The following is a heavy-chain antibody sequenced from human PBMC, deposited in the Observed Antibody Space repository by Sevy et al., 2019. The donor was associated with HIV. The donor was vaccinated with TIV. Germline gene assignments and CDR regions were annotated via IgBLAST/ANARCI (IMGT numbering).Heavy chain of an antibody. CDR3: ARDSTARPRVLDY. Sequence: SETLSLTCSVSGGSISSYFWTWVRQSPGKGLEWIGNIYFTGNTDYSPSLKSRVTLSLDTSKSQFSLTLKSVTATDTAIYFCARDSTARPRVLDYWGQGTLVTVSS. CDR2: IYFTGNT. J-gene: IGHJ4*02. D-gene: IGHD6-6*01. CDR1: GGSISSYF. V-gene: IGHV4-59*01.